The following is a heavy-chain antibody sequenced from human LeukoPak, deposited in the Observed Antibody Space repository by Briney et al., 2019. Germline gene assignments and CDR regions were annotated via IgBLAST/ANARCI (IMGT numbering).Heavy chain of an antibody. Sequence: PGGSLRLSCAASGFTFSSYSIHWVRQAPGKGLEWVTVISADGRTQYYSDSVKGRFTVSRDNSLNTLHLQMNGLKTGDTAVYYCAREFGHSRWYFDYWGQGALVTVSS. CDR3: AREFGHSRWYFDY. D-gene: IGHD4-23*01. CDR2: ISADGRTQ. J-gene: IGHJ4*02. V-gene: IGHV3-30*03. CDR1: GFTFSSYS.